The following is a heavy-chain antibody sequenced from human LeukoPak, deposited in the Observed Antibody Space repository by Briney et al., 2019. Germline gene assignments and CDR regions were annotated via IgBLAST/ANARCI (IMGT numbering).Heavy chain of an antibody. V-gene: IGHV3-9*01. Sequence: PGRSLRLSCAASGFTFDDYAMHWVRQAPGKGLEWVSSISWNSGITGYADSVKGRFTISRDNAKNSLYLQMNSLRAEDTALYYCAKGDGYNPPSHWGQGTLVTVSS. D-gene: IGHD5-24*01. CDR3: AKGDGYNPPSH. CDR2: ISWNSGIT. J-gene: IGHJ4*02. CDR1: GFTFDDYA.